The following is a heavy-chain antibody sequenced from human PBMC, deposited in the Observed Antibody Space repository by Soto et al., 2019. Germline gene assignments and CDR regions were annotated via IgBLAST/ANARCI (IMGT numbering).Heavy chain of an antibody. Sequence: GGSLRLSCAASGFTFSSYVMHWVRQAPGKGLEWVAVISYDGSNKYYADSVKGRFTISRDNSKNTLYLQMNSLRAEDAAVYYCARSQLWFGELSTIDYWGQGTLVTVSS. V-gene: IGHV3-30*03. CDR3: ARSQLWFGELSTIDY. J-gene: IGHJ4*02. D-gene: IGHD3-10*01. CDR1: GFTFSSYV. CDR2: ISYDGSNK.